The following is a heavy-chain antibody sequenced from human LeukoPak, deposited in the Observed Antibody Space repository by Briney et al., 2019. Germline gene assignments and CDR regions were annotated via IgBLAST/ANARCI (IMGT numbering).Heavy chain of an antibody. Sequence: SETLSLTCTVSGYSISSGYYWGWIRQPPGKGLEWIGSIYYSGSAYYNPSLKSRVTISVDTSKNQFSLKLSSVTAADTAVYYCASRPSGYFDYWGQGTLVTVSS. V-gene: IGHV4-38-2*02. J-gene: IGHJ4*02. CDR3: ASRPSGYFDY. CDR1: GYSISSGYY. CDR2: IYYSGSA. D-gene: IGHD5-12*01.